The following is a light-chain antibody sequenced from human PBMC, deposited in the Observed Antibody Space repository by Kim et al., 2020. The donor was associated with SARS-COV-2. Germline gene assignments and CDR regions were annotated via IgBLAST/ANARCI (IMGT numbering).Light chain of an antibody. Sequence: QTVVTQEPSFSVSPGGTVTLTCGLSSGSVSTRYYPSWYQQTPGQAPRTLIYSTNTRSSGVPDRFSGSILGYKAALTITGAQADDESDYYCVLYMGSGSWVFGGGTQLTVL. V-gene: IGLV8-61*01. CDR2: STN. CDR1: SGSVSTRYY. J-gene: IGLJ3*02. CDR3: VLYMGSGSWV.